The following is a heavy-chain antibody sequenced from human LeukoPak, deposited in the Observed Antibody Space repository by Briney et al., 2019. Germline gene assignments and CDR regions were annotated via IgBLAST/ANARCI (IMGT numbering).Heavy chain of an antibody. CDR2: ISWNSGSI. V-gene: IGHV3-9*01. J-gene: IGHJ4*02. CDR1: GFTFDDYA. D-gene: IGHD3-3*01. Sequence: GGSLRLSCAASGFTFDDYAMHWVRQAPGKGLEWVSGISWNSGSIGYADSVKGRFTISRDNAKNSLYLQMNSLGAEDTALYYCAKGITIFGVVIGLLDYWGQGTLVTVSS. CDR3: AKGITIFGVVIGLLDY.